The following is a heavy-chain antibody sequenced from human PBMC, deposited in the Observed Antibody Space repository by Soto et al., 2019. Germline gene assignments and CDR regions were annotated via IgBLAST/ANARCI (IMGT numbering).Heavy chain of an antibody. D-gene: IGHD6-19*01. V-gene: IGHV3-30*18. CDR1: GFTFGSYG. J-gene: IGHJ6*02. Sequence: QVQLVESGGGGVQPGRSLRLSCAASGFTFGSYGMHWVRQAPGKGLEWVAVISYDGRNKYYADSVKGRFTISRDNSKNTLYLQMSSLRAEDTAVYYCVKDGSSGWPYYYGLDVWGQGTTVTVSS. CDR3: VKDGSSGWPYYYGLDV. CDR2: ISYDGRNK.